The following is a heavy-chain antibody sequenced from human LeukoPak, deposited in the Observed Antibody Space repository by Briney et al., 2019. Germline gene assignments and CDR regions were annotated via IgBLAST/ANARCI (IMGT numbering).Heavy chain of an antibody. CDR3: AKPNDSGWWMFDY. J-gene: IGHJ4*02. CDR2: ISGSGGSI. V-gene: IGHV3-23*01. D-gene: IGHD6-13*01. Sequence: GGSLRLSCAASGFTFSSYGMNWVRQAPGKGLEWVSSISGSGGSIYYADSVKGRFTISRDNSRNTVYLQMNSLRAEDTAVYYCAKPNDSGWWMFDYWGQGTLVTVSS. CDR1: GFTFSSYG.